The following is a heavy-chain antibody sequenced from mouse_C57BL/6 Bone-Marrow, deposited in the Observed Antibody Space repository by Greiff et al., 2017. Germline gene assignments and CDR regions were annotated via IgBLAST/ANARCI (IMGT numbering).Heavy chain of an antibody. D-gene: IGHD2-5*01. V-gene: IGHV5-4*01. Sequence: EVKLMESGGGLVKPGGSLKLSCAASGFTFSSYAMSWVRQTPEKRLEWVATISDGGSYTYYPDNVKVRFTISRDNAKNNLYLQMSHLKSEDTAMYYCARDHSNYYAMDYWGQGTSVTVSS. CDR3: ARDHSNYYAMDY. CDR1: GFTFSSYA. CDR2: ISDGGSYT. J-gene: IGHJ4*01.